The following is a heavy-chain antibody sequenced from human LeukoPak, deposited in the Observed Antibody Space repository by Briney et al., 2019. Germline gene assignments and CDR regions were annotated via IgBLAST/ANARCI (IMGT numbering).Heavy chain of an antibody. CDR1: GYTFTSYY. D-gene: IGHD2-15*01. V-gene: IGHV1-46*01. J-gene: IGHJ5*02. CDR3: ARDSDVKGYCSGGSCYSFDP. CDR2: INPSGGST. Sequence: GASVKVSCKASGYTFTSYYMHWVRQAPGQGLEWMGIINPSGGSTSYAQKFQGRVTMTRDTSTSPVYMELSSLRSEDTAVYYCARDSDVKGYCSGGSCYSFDPWGQGTLVTVSS.